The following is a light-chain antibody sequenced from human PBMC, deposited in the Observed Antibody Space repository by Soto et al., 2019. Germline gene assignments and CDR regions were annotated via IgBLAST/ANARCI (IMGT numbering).Light chain of an antibody. CDR1: QGIGVD. CDR3: QKYNSAPLT. CDR2: AAS. J-gene: IGKJ4*01. V-gene: IGKV1-27*01. Sequence: DIPMTQSPSSLSASLGDRVTITCRASQGIGVDLAWFQQKPGKVPKLLIYAASALQSGVPSRFSGSGSGTDFTLTISSLQPEDFATYYCQKYNSAPLTFGGGTQVEIK.